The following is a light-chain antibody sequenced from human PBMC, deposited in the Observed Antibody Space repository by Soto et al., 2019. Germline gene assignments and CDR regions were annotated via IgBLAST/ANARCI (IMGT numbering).Light chain of an antibody. CDR2: AAS. CDR1: QSVTTY. V-gene: IGKV1-39*01. J-gene: IGKJ1*01. Sequence: DVQMTQSPSSLXXXXXXXXXXXFRASQSVTTYLNWYQQKPGRAPDLLIYAASTLQSGVPSRFSGSGSGTDFTLTISSLQAEDFATYYCQQSYSIPRTFGQGTKVDI. CDR3: QQSYSIPRT.